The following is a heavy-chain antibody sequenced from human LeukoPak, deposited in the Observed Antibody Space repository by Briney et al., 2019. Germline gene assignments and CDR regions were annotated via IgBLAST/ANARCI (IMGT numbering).Heavy chain of an antibody. CDR3: ARELHDYGEYYFDY. J-gene: IGHJ4*02. CDR1: GYTFTSYG. CDR2: IIPIFGTA. Sequence: EASVKVSCKASGYTFTSYGISWVRQAPGQGLEWMGGIIPIFGTANYAQKFQGRVTITADESTSTAYMELSSLRSEDTAVYYCARELHDYGEYYFDYWGQGTLVTVSS. V-gene: IGHV1-69*13. D-gene: IGHD4-17*01.